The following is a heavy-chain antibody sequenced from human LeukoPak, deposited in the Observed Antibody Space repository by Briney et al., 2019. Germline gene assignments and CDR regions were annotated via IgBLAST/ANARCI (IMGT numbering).Heavy chain of an antibody. Sequence: PGTSLRLSCAASGFTFSSWAMHWVRQAPGKGLEWVAVISSDGSNKYYADSVKGRFTISRDNSKSTLYLQMNSLRAEDTAVYYCAELGITMIGGVWGKGTTVTISS. V-gene: IGHV3-30*04. CDR2: ISSDGSNK. D-gene: IGHD3-10*02. CDR3: AELGITMIGGV. CDR1: GFTFSSWA. J-gene: IGHJ6*04.